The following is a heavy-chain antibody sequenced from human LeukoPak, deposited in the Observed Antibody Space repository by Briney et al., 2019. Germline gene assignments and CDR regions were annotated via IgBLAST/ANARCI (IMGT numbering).Heavy chain of an antibody. CDR1: GFTFSSYG. D-gene: IGHD3-10*01. V-gene: IGHV3-33*01. CDR3: ARETWAGTYYYYMDV. Sequence: GGSLRLSCAASGFTFSSYGMHWVRQAPGKGVGWVAVIWYDGSNKYYGDSVKGRFTISRDNSKNTLYLQMNSLRAEDTAVYYCARETWAGTYYYYMDVWGKGTTVTVSS. J-gene: IGHJ6*03. CDR2: IWYDGSNK.